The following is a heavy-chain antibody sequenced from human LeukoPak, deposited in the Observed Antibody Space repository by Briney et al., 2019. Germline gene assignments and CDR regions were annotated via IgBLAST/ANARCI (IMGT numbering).Heavy chain of an antibody. CDR1: VFTFSTYW. Sequence: GGSLRLSCALSVFTFSTYWMHWVRQAPGKGLVWVSRVNSDGTITNYADSVKGRFTISRDNAKNTQYLQMNSLRAEDTGVYYCARRMETSGSFDYWGQGTLVTVSS. CDR3: ARRMETSGSFDY. J-gene: IGHJ4*02. V-gene: IGHV3-74*01. CDR2: VNSDGTIT. D-gene: IGHD6-19*01.